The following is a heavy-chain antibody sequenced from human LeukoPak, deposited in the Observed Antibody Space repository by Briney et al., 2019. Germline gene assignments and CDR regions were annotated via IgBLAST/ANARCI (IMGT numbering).Heavy chain of an antibody. V-gene: IGHV1-2*02. CDR2: INPNSGGT. CDR1: GYTFTGYY. Sequence: ASVEVSCKASGYTFTGYYMHWVRQAPGQGLEWMGWINPNSGGTNYAQKFQGRVTTTRDTSISTAYMELSRLRSDDTAVYYCARVWSAVPTGMDVWGKGTTVTVSS. J-gene: IGHJ6*03. CDR3: ARVWSAVPTGMDV. D-gene: IGHD6-19*01.